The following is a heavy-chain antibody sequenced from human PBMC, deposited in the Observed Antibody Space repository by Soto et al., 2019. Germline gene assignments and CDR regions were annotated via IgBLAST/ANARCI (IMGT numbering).Heavy chain of an antibody. Sequence: PGGSLRLSCAASGFSFSNYGMQWVRQAPGKGLEWVTVISYDGREKLYSESVKGRFTVSRDDSKSALYLQMDSLRAEDTAIYYCAKEATVMTATSLNSWGQGTLVTVFS. CDR1: GFSFSNYG. CDR2: ISYDGREK. J-gene: IGHJ4*02. CDR3: AKEATVMTATSLNS. V-gene: IGHV3-30*18. D-gene: IGHD1-26*01.